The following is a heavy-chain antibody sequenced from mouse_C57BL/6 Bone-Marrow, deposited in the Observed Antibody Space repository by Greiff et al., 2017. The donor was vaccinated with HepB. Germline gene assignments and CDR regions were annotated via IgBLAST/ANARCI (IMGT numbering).Heavy chain of an antibody. D-gene: IGHD1-1*01. CDR2: IYPGSGST. V-gene: IGHV1-55*01. CDR1: GYTFTSYW. CDR3: ARKDIYYGSDCDY. Sequence: QVQLQQPGAELVKPGASVKMSCKASGYTFTSYWITWVKQRPGQGLEWIGDIYPGSGSTNYNEKFKSKATLTVDTSSSTAYMQLSSLTSEDSAVYYCARKDIYYGSDCDYWGQGTTLTVSS. J-gene: IGHJ2*01.